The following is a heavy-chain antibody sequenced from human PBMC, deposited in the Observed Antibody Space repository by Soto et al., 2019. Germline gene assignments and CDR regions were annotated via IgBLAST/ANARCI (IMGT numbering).Heavy chain of an antibody. J-gene: IGHJ3*02. D-gene: IGHD2-15*01. CDR2: IYSGGST. CDR3: ARDPPYCSGGSCYSVGAADI. Sequence: EVQPVESGGGLVQPGGSLRLSCAVSGFIVSRNYMSWVRQAPGKGLEWVSVIYSGGSTYYADSVKGRFTISRHNSKNTLYLQMNSLRPEDTAVYYCARDPPYCSGGSCYSVGAADIWGQGTVVTVSS. CDR1: GFIVSRNY. V-gene: IGHV3-53*04.